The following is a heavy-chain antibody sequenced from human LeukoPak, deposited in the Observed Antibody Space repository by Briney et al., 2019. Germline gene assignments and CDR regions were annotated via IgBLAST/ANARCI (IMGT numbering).Heavy chain of an antibody. CDR1: GFTFSSYA. CDR2: ISYDGSSQ. J-gene: IGHJ3*02. V-gene: IGHV3-30*04. CDR3: ARDREAYSNPMKDGAFDI. Sequence: GGSLRLSCAASGFTFSSYAMYWVRQAPRRGLGWVAVISYDGSSQYSADCVKGRFTISRDNSKNTLHLQMNSLRADDTAVYYCARDREAYSNPMKDGAFDIWGQGTMVTVSS. D-gene: IGHD4-11*01.